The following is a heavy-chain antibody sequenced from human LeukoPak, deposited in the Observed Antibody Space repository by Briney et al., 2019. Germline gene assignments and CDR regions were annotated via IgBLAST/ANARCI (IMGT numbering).Heavy chain of an antibody. V-gene: IGHV4-34*01. D-gene: IGHD3-10*01. Sequence: SDTLSLPCAVYGGSFSWYYWSWIRQPPPKGLAWIGEINHSGSTNYNPSLTSRVTISVDTSKNQFSLKLSSVPAADTAVYYCARNYGSGSYYWFDPWGQGTLVTVSS. CDR2: INHSGST. J-gene: IGHJ5*02. CDR3: ARNYGSGSYYWFDP. CDR1: GGSFSWYY.